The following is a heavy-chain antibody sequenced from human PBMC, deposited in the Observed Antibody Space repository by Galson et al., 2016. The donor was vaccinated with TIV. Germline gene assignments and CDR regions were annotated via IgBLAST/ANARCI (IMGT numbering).Heavy chain of an antibody. J-gene: IGHJ6*02. Sequence: SLRLSCAASGFTFSTYAIHWVRQAPGKGLEWVAVISHDGSNKYYADSVKGRFTISRDNYKTTLKLQMNSLRGEDTAVYYCARDFHAVYRSHYDLRSGNPTPFYHYGVDVWGQGTTVTVSS. D-gene: IGHD3-3*01. CDR2: ISHDGSNK. CDR3: ARDFHAVYRSHYDLRSGNPTPFYHYGVDV. CDR1: GFTFSTYA. V-gene: IGHV3-30*01.